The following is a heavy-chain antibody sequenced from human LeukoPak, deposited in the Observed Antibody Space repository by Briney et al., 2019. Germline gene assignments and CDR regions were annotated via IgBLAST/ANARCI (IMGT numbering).Heavy chain of an antibody. D-gene: IGHD1-26*01. CDR2: ISESGGTV. V-gene: IGHV3-23*01. CDR1: GFTFSSYT. Sequence: GGALRLSCAASGFTFSSYTMSWVRHAPGKGLEWVSGISESGGTVYYADSVRGRCTISRDNSKNSLYLQMNSLRAEDTAVYYCAKKRSGGYKGFDYWGQGTLVTVSS. CDR3: AKKRSGGYKGFDY. J-gene: IGHJ4*02.